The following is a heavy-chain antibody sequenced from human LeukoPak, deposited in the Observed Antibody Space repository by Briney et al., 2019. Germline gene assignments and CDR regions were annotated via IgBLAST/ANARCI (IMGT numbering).Heavy chain of an antibody. V-gene: IGHV3-21*01. Sequence: KPGGSLRLSCAASGFTFSSYSMNWGRQAPGKGLEWVSSISSSSSYIYYAESVKGRVTISRDNAKNSLYLQMNSMRAEDTAVYYCARDSRGEPYDYWGQGTLVTVSS. CDR3: ARDSRGEPYDY. CDR1: GFTFSSYS. D-gene: IGHD1-14*01. CDR2: ISSSSSYI. J-gene: IGHJ4*02.